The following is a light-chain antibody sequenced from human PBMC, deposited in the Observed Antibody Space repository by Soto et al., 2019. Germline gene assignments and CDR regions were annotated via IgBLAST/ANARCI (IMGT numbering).Light chain of an antibody. V-gene: IGLV2-23*01. CDR2: EGS. Sequence: QSVLTQPASVSGSPGQSITISCTGTSSDVGSYNLVSWYQQHPGKAPKLMIYEGSKRPSGVSNRFSGSKSGNTASLTISGPQAEDGADYYCCSYAGSSTLVFGGGTKPTAL. J-gene: IGLJ2*01. CDR1: SSDVGSYNL. CDR3: CSYAGSSTLV.